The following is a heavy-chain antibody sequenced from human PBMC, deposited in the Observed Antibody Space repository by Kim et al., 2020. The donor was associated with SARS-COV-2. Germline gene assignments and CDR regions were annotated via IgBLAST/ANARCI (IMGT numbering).Heavy chain of an antibody. D-gene: IGHD3-10*01. J-gene: IGHJ5*02. V-gene: IGHV4-34*01. Sequence: NDNPSLKSRVTISVDTSKNQYSLKLSSVTAADTAVYYCARRPKTWLVFDPWGQGTLVTVSS. CDR3: ARRPKTWLVFDP.